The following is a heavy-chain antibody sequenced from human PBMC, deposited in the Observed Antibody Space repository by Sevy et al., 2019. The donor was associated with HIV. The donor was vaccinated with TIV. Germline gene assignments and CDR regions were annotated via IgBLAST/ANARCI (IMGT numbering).Heavy chain of an antibody. CDR1: GFTFSNAW. D-gene: IGHD3-22*01. Sequence: GGSLRLSCAASGFTFSNAWMSWVRQAPGKGLEWVSRIKSKTDGGTTDYAAPVKGRFTISRDDSKNTLYLQMNSLKTEDTAVYYCTTDFKTYYYDSSGGMGFDYWGQGTLVTVSS. J-gene: IGHJ4*02. CDR3: TTDFKTYYYDSSGGMGFDY. CDR2: IKSKTDGGTT. V-gene: IGHV3-15*01.